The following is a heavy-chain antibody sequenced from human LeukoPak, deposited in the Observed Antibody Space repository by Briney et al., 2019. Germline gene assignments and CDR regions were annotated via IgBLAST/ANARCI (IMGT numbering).Heavy chain of an antibody. CDR1: GFTVSSNY. J-gene: IGHJ6*03. Sequence: GGSLRLSCAASGFTVSSNYMSWVRQAPGKGLEWVSSISSSSSYIYYADSVKGRFTISRDNAKNSLYLQMNSLRAEDTAVYYCARGEGSSSWYVGGYYYYMDVWGKGTTVTVSS. D-gene: IGHD6-13*01. V-gene: IGHV3-21*01. CDR3: ARGEGSSSWYVGGYYYYMDV. CDR2: ISSSSSYI.